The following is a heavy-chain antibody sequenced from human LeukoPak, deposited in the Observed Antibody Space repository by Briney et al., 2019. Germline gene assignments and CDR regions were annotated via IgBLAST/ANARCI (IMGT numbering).Heavy chain of an antibody. J-gene: IGHJ4*02. Sequence: PSETLSLTCTVSGGSISSGDYCWNWIRQPPGKGLEWIGYMSNSGSTYYNPSLKSRVTISVDTSKNQFSLKLNSVTAADTAVYYCARSAHGSGWYDYWGQGTLVTVSS. CDR3: ARSAHGSGWYDY. V-gene: IGHV4-30-4*08. D-gene: IGHD6-19*01. CDR1: GGSISSGDYC. CDR2: MSNSGST.